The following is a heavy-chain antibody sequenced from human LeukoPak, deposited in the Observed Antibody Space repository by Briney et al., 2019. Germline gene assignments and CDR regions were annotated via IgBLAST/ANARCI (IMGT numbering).Heavy chain of an antibody. CDR2: AYFSGHK. J-gene: IGHJ3*02. CDR3: ARLGGYNLSRNAFDM. Sequence: SETLSLTCTVSGGSVSSNAYHWGWIRQTPGKGLEWIGNAYFSGHKYYNPSLKSRVTIFVDTSKNEFSLKLSSVTAADTAVYYCARLGGYNLSRNAFDMRGRGTLVTVSS. D-gene: IGHD5-24*01. CDR1: GGSVSSNAYH. V-gene: IGHV4-39*01.